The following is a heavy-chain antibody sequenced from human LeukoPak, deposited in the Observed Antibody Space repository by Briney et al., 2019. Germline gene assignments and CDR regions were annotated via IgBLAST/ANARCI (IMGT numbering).Heavy chain of an antibody. D-gene: IGHD4-23*01. CDR3: ARFYGGTAGMLPRATFDI. CDR2: NYLSGCT. V-gene: IGHV4-31*03. J-gene: IGHJ3*02. Sequence: PSQTLSLTCTVSVGPISSGAYFWRCIRQHPGKCLGWTRYNYLSGCTYYNPTLKSRITIPVDTSKNQFSLKLSSVTASDTAVYYCARFYGGTAGMLPRATFDIWGERTMVTVSS. CDR1: VGPISSGAYF.